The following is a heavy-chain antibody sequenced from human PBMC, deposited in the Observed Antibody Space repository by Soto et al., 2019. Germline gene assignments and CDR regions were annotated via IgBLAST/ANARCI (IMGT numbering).Heavy chain of an antibody. CDR3: AKEVGFNLELPFDY. V-gene: IGHV3-15*01. J-gene: IGHJ4*02. Sequence: GGSLRLSCAASGITFHNAWMTWIRQAPGKGLEWVGRIKSKTDGETTDYAASVTGRFTISRDNSKNTLYLQMDSLRAEDTAVYYCAKEVGFNLELPFDYWGQGTLVTVSS. D-gene: IGHD1-7*01. CDR1: GITFHNAW. CDR2: IKSKTDGETT.